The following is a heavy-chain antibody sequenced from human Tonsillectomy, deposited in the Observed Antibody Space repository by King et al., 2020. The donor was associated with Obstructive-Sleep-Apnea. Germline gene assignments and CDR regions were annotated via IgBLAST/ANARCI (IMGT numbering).Heavy chain of an antibody. CDR3: ARNSGGGWFDL. Sequence: VQLQESGPGPVKPLETLSLTCSVSGGSIRSYNWSWIWQPPGKGLEWISYIYYCGSTNYNPSLKSLVTISVDTSKNEFSLKLSSVTAADTAVYYCARNSGGGWFDLWGQGTLVTVSS. J-gene: IGHJ5*02. CDR1: GGSIRSYN. V-gene: IGHV4-59*08. CDR2: IYYCGST. D-gene: IGHD3-16*01.